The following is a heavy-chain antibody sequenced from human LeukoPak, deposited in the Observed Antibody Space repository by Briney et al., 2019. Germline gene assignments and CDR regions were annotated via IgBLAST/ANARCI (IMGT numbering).Heavy chain of an antibody. CDR2: ISSSSSYI. V-gene: IGHV3-21*01. CDR3: AREVVVPAAARHYYYYYMDV. J-gene: IGHJ6*03. CDR1: GFTFSSYS. Sequence: PGGSLRLSCAASGFTFSSYSMNWVRQAPGKGLEWVSSISSSSSYIYYADSVKGRFTISRDNAKNSLYLQMNSLRAEDTAVYYCAREVVVPAAARHYYYYYMDVWGEGTTVTVSS. D-gene: IGHD2-2*01.